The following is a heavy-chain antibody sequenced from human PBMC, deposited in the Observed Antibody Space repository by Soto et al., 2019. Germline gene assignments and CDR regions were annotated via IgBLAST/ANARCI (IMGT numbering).Heavy chain of an antibody. CDR1: GFTFSSYA. D-gene: IGHD2-15*01. CDR2: ISYDGSNK. CDR3: ARDGYCSGGSCYWGSGWFDP. Sequence: PGGSLRLSCAASGFTFSSYAMHWVRQAPGKGLEWVAVISYDGSNKYYADSVKGRFTISRDNSKNTLYLQMNSLRAEDTAVYYCARDGYCSGGSCYWGSGWFDPWGQGTLVTVSS. J-gene: IGHJ5*02. V-gene: IGHV3-30-3*01.